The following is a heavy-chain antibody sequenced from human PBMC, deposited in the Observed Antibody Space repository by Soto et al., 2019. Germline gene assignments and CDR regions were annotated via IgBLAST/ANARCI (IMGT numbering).Heavy chain of an antibody. CDR1: GGSISSYY. CDR2: IYYSGST. V-gene: IGHV4-59*01. CDR3: ARLRAYYYDSSGYGTDYFDY. D-gene: IGHD3-22*01. Sequence: PSETLSLTCTVSGGSISSYYWSWIRQPPGKGLEWIGYIYYSGSTNYNPSLKSRVTISVDTSKNQFSLKLSSVTAADTAVYYCARLRAYYYDSSGYGTDYFDYWGQGTLVTV. J-gene: IGHJ4*02.